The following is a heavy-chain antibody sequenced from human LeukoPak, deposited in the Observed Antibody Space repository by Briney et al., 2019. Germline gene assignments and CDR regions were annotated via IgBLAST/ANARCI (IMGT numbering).Heavy chain of an antibody. J-gene: IGHJ4*02. Sequence: PGGSLSLSCAASGFTFSTYAMSWVRQAPGKGLEWVSSISGSRGTTYYADSVKGRFTISRDNSENTLYLQMNSLRAEDTAVYYCARVRWGGLYYFDYWGQGTLVTVSS. CDR2: ISGSRGTT. CDR1: GFTFSTYA. CDR3: ARVRWGGLYYFDY. D-gene: IGHD3-16*01. V-gene: IGHV3-23*01.